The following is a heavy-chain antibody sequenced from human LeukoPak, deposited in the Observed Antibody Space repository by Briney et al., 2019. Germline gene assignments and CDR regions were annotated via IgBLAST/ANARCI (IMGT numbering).Heavy chain of an antibody. J-gene: IGHJ4*01. Sequence: GRSLRLSCAATGFKFDDYGMHWVRQTPGKGLEWVSGILGDSSATGYADSVKGRFTISRDNAKDSLYLEMNSLRTEDTALYYCAKAPSVVRGLTPFDYWGHGTLVTVSS. V-gene: IGHV3-9*01. CDR3: AKAPSVVRGLTPFDY. CDR2: ILGDSSAT. CDR1: GFKFDDYG. D-gene: IGHD3-10*01.